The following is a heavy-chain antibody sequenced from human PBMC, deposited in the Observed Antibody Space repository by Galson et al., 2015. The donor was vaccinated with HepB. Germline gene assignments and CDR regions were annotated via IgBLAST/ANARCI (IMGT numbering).Heavy chain of an antibody. CDR2: FDPEDGET. V-gene: IGHV1-24*01. J-gene: IGHJ6*02. CDR3: AVTPRSGYCSGGSCYYYYGMDV. D-gene: IGHD2-15*01. Sequence: SVKVSCKVSRYTLTELSMHWVRQAPGKGLEWMGGFDPEDGETIYAQKFQGRVTMTEDTSTDTAYMELSSLRSEDTAVYYCAVTPRSGYCSGGSCYYYYGMDVWGQGTTVTVSS. CDR1: RYTLTELS.